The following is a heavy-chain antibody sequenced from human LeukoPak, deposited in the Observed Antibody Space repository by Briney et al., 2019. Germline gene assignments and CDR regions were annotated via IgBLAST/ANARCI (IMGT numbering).Heavy chain of an antibody. CDR1: GFTFSSYA. CDR2: IAIDGINK. D-gene: IGHD6-19*01. J-gene: IGHJ4*02. V-gene: IGHV3-30-3*01. CDR3: TKEHSSGWPTIDC. Sequence: GGSLRLSCAASGFTFSSYAIHWVRQAPGKGLEWVAVIAIDGINKYYADSVKGRVTLSRDNSKNSLYLQMNSLRTEDTALYYCTKEHSSGWPTIDCWGQGTLVTVSS.